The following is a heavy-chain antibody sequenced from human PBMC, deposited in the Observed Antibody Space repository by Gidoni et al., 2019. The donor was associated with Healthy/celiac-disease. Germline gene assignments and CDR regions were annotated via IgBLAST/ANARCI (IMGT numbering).Heavy chain of an antibody. CDR3: ARGGYYDYVWGSYRYIEFDY. D-gene: IGHD3-16*02. V-gene: IGHV4-34*01. CDR1: GGSFSGYY. CDR2: INHSGST. Sequence: QAQLQQWGAGLVTPSETLSTTCAVHGGSFSGYYRCWIRQPPGKGLEWIGEINHSGSTNYNPSLKSRVTISVDTSKNQFALKLSSVTAADTAVYYCARGGYYDYVWGSYRYIEFDYWGQGTLVTVSS. J-gene: IGHJ4*02.